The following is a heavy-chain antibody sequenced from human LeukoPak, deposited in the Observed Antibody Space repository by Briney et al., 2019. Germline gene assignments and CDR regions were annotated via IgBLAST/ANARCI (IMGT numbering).Heavy chain of an antibody. CDR3: ASPLRGLRFGYYYGMDV. Sequence: SVKVSCKASGGTFSSYAISWVRQAPGQGLEWMGGIVPIFGTANYAQKFQGRVTITADESTSTAYMELSSLRSEDTAVYYWASPLRGLRFGYYYGMDVWGQGTTVTVSS. D-gene: IGHD5-12*01. J-gene: IGHJ6*02. CDR2: IVPIFGTA. CDR1: GGTFSSYA. V-gene: IGHV1-69*01.